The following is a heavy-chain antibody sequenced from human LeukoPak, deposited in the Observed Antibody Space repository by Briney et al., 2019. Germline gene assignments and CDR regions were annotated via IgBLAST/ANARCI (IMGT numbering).Heavy chain of an antibody. J-gene: IGHJ4*02. CDR2: IYYSGST. Sequence: PSETLSLTCTVSGGSISIYYWSWIRQPPGKGLEWIGYIYYSGSTNYNPSLKSRVTISVDTSKNQFSLKLSSVTAADTAVYYCARDSSGHPHSFDYWGQGTLVTVSS. CDR3: ARDSSGHPHSFDY. CDR1: GGSISIYY. V-gene: IGHV4-59*01. D-gene: IGHD6-19*01.